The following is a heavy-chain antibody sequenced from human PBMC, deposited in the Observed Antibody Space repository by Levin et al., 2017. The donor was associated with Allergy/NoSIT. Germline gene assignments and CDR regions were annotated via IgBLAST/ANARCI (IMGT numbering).Heavy chain of an antibody. J-gene: IGHJ5*02. CDR1: GGSFSGYY. CDR2: INHSGST. CDR3: ARCRDFWVPRNKYDWFDP. D-gene: IGHD3-3*01. Sequence: SCAVYGGSFSGYYWSWIRQPPGKGLEWIGEINHSGSTNYNPSLKSRVTISVDTSKNQFSLKLSSVTAADTAVYDCARCRDFWVPRNKYDWFDPWGQGTMVTVSS. V-gene: IGHV4-34*01.